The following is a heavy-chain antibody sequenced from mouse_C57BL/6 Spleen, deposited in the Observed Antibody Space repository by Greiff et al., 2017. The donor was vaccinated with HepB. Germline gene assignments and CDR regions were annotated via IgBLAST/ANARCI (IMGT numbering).Heavy chain of an antibody. CDR2: INPGSGGT. CDR1: GYAFTNYL. J-gene: IGHJ2*01. D-gene: IGHD1-1*01. Sequence: QVQLQQSGAELVRPGTSVKVSCKASGYAFTNYLIEWVKQRPGQGLEWIGVINPGSGGTTYNEKFKGKATLTADKSSSTAYLQLSSLTSEDSAVYFCARSRYYGSSNYFDYWGQGTTLTVSS. CDR3: ARSRYYGSSNYFDY. V-gene: IGHV1-54*01.